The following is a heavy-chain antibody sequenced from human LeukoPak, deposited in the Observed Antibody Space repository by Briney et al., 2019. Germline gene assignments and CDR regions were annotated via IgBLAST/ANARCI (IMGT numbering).Heavy chain of an antibody. J-gene: IGHJ3*02. CDR2: IKQEGSET. V-gene: IGHV3-7*04. Sequence: PEGSLRLSCAASGFTFSNYWMSWVRQAPGKGLEWVANIKQEGSETYYVDSVKGRFTISRDNAESLIYLQMNSLRDEDTAVYYCARGYCDSTMCYAGAFDIWGQGTMVTVSA. CDR1: GFTFSNYW. CDR3: ARGYCDSTMCYAGAFDI. D-gene: IGHD2-2*01.